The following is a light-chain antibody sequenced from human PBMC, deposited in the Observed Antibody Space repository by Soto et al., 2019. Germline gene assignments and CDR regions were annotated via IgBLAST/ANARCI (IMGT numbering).Light chain of an antibody. CDR3: QQYYSTPYT. J-gene: IGKJ2*01. V-gene: IGKV4-1*01. CDR2: WAS. CDR1: QSVLFTSNNKNY. Sequence: DIVMTQSPDSLAVSLGERATINCKSSQSVLFTSNNKNYLAWYRQKPRQPPQLLISWASTRESGVPDRFSGSGSGTDFTLTISSLQAEDVAVYFCQQYYSTPYTFGQGTKLEIK.